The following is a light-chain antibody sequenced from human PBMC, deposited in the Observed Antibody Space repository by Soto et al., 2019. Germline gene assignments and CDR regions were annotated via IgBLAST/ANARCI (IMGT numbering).Light chain of an antibody. CDR3: HQYGSLYT. CDR1: QSVSSSY. J-gene: IGKJ2*01. Sequence: EIVLTQSPGTLSLSPGERATLSCRASQSVSSSYLAWYQQKPGQAPRLLIYGASSRATGIPDSFSGSWSGTDFPLTISRLDPEDFAVYYCHQYGSLYTFGQGTKLEIK. CDR2: GAS. V-gene: IGKV3-20*01.